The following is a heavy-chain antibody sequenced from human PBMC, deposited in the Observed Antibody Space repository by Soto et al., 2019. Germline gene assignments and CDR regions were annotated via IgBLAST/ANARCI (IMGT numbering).Heavy chain of an antibody. Sequence: LRLSCAASGFTFENFGMSWVRQAPGKGLEWISSISGSGLNKYYADSVKGRFTISRDNSKNTVYLELSNLRAEDTAVYHCAKNQGVELVPLATVDWFDPWGQGSVVTVSS. CDR2: ISGSGLNK. CDR1: GFTFENFG. V-gene: IGHV3-23*01. D-gene: IGHD1-26*01. CDR3: AKNQGVELVPLATVDWFDP. J-gene: IGHJ5*02.